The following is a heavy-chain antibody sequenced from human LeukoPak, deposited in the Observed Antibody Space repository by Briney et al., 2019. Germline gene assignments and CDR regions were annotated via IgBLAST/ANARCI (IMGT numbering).Heavy chain of an antibody. CDR3: AKDSSSGWYEPRLDY. CDR2: ISGSGGST. D-gene: IGHD6-19*01. CDR1: GFTFSSYA. J-gene: IGHJ4*02. Sequence: GGSLRLSCAASGFTFSSYAMSWVRQAPGKGLEWVSAISGSGGSTYYADSVKGRFTISRDNSKNTLYLQMNSLRAEDTAVYYCAKDSSSGWYEPRLDYWGQGTLSPSPQ. V-gene: IGHV3-23*01.